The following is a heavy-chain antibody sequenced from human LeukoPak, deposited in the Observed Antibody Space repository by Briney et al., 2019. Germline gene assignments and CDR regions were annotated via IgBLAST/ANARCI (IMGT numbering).Heavy chain of an antibody. Sequence: PGGSLRLSCAASGFSFSTYSMIWVRQAPGQGLEWVSYISSSSGTIYYADSVKGRFTISRDNAKDSMYLQMNGLTDEDTAVYYCARVRPGWYVDYWGQGTLVTVSS. CDR3: ARVRPGWYVDY. V-gene: IGHV3-48*02. D-gene: IGHD6-19*01. J-gene: IGHJ4*02. CDR1: GFSFSTYS. CDR2: ISSSSGTI.